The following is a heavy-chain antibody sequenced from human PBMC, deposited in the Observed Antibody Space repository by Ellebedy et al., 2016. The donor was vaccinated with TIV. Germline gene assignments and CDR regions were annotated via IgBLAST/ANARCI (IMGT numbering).Heavy chain of an antibody. CDR3: ASSRERPLYWYFGL. D-gene: IGHD5-24*01. CDR2: IYYSGST. CDR1: GGFISSYY. V-gene: IGHV4-59*01. J-gene: IGHJ2*01. Sequence: MPSETLSLTCSVSGGFISSYYWSWIRQPPGKGLEWIGYIYYSGSTNYNPSLKGRVTISADTSKNQFSLKLSSLTAADTAVYYCASSRERPLYWYFGLWGRGTLVTVSS.